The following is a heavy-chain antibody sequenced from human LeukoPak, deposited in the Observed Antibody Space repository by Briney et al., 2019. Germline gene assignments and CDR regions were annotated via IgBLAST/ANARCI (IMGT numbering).Heavy chain of an antibody. D-gene: IGHD3-16*01. J-gene: IGHJ6*03. CDR2: IYTSGST. CDR3: ARIRGRNYYYYYMDV. Sequence: PSETLSLTCSVSGASITGYYWSWIRQPAGKGLEWIGRIYTSGSTDYNPSLRSRVTMSVDTSKKQFSLRLTSVTAADTAVYYCARIRGRNYYYYYMDVWGKGTTVTVSS. CDR1: GASITGYY. V-gene: IGHV4-4*07.